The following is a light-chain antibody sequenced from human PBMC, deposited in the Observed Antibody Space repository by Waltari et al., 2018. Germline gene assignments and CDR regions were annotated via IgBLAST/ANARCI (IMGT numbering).Light chain of an antibody. J-gene: IGKJ2*01. CDR3: QQRSNWNT. CDR1: QSVGSS. V-gene: IGKV3-11*01. CDR2: NAT. Sequence: ETVLTQSPVTLSLSPGEGATLSCKASQSVGSSLAWYQQQPGQAPRLLIYNATNRAAGIPARFSGSGSGTDFTLTISSLEPEDFAVYYCQQRSNWNTFGQGTKLEIK.